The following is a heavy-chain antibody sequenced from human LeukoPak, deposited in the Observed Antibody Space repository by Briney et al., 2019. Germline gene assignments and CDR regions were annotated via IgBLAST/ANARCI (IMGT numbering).Heavy chain of an antibody. J-gene: IGHJ5*02. CDR2: LYSTTGST. CDR3: ARKKSDWFDP. CDR1: GGSMSGGGYY. Sequence: PSETLSLTCNVSGGSMSGGGYYWGWIRQPPGKGLDWVGSLYSTTGSTYYNPSLKSRVSISLDTSKNQFSLKLSSVTAADTAVYYCARKKSDWFDPWGQGTLVTVSS. V-gene: IGHV4-39*01.